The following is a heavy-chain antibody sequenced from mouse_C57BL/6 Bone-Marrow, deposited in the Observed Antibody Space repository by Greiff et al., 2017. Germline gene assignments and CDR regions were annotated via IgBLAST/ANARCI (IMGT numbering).Heavy chain of an antibody. Sequence: VQLQQSGAELVKPGASVKLSCTASGYTFTSYWMHWVKQRPGQGLEWIGYINPSSGYTKYNQKFKDKATLTADKSSSTAYLQLSSLTYEDSAVYYCAREDYDDFDYWGQGTTLTVSS. J-gene: IGHJ2*01. V-gene: IGHV1-7*01. CDR2: INPSSGYT. CDR3: AREDYDDFDY. CDR1: GYTFTSYW. D-gene: IGHD2-4*01.